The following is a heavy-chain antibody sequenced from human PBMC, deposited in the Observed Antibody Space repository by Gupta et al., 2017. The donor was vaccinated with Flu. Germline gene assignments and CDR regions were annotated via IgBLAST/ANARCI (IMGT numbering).Heavy chain of an antibody. CDR2: VRSSGGST. J-gene: IGHJ6*03. CDR3: AKGAHCTFTSCYNHGSSWYYYMDV. Sequence: PGKGGEWGSGVRSSGGSTNDADSVKGRFTISRDNYKITLFRQMNSLRSNDAAVYYCAKGAHCTFTSCYNHGSSWYYYMDVWGKGTTVTVSS. D-gene: IGHD2-2*02. V-gene: IGHV3-23*01.